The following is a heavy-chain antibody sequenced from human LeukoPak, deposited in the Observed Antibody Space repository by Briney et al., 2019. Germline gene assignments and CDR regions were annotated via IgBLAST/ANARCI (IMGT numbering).Heavy chain of an antibody. Sequence: PSETLSLTCAVYGGSFSGYYWSWIRQPPGKGLEWIGEINHSGSTNYNPSLKSRVTISVDTSKNQFSLKLSSVTAADTAVYYCARGGGRWLLDYWGQGTLVTVSS. CDR1: GGSFSGYY. J-gene: IGHJ4*02. CDR2: INHSGST. CDR3: ARGGGRWLLDY. D-gene: IGHD5-24*01. V-gene: IGHV4-34*01.